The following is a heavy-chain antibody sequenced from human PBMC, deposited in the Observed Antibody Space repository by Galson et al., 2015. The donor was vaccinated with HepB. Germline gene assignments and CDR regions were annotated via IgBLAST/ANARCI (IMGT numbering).Heavy chain of an antibody. D-gene: IGHD5-18*01. Sequence: LRLSCAASGFTFSNYAMSWVRQAPGKGLEWVSVISGSGGSTNYADSVKGRFTISRDNSKNTLYLQMNSLRAEDTAVYYCAKDGGYSYDYFDYWGQGTLVTVSS. CDR2: ISGSGGST. J-gene: IGHJ4*02. CDR1: GFTFSNYA. CDR3: AKDGGYSYDYFDY. V-gene: IGHV3-23*01.